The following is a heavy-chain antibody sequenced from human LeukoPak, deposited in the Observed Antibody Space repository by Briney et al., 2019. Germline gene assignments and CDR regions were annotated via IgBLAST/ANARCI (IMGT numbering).Heavy chain of an antibody. D-gene: IGHD6-19*01. V-gene: IGHV4-30-2*01. CDR1: GGSISSGGYS. Sequence: SQTLSLTCAVSGGSISSGGYSWSWIRQPPGKGLEWIGYIYHSGSTYDNPSLKSRVTISVDRSKNQFSLKLSSVTAADTAVYYCARGVAVAADYFDYWGQGTLVTVSS. J-gene: IGHJ4*02. CDR3: ARGVAVAADYFDY. CDR2: IYHSGST.